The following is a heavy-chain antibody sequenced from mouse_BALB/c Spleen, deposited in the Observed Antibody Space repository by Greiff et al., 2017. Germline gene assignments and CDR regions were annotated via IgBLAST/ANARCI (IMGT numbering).Heavy chain of an antibody. D-gene: IGHD2-10*02. V-gene: IGHV5-17*02. CDR3: ARSYGNTMDY. CDR1: GFTFSSFG. J-gene: IGHJ4*01. Sequence: EVKLVESGGGLVQPGGSLKLSCAASGFTFSSFGMHWVRQAPEKGLEWVAYISSGSSTNYYADTVKGRFTISRDNPKNTLFLQMTSLRSEDTAMYYCARSYGNTMDYWGQGTSVTVSS. CDR2: ISSGSSTN.